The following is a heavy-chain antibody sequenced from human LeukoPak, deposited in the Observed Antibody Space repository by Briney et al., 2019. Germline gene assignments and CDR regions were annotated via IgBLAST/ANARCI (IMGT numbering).Heavy chain of an antibody. V-gene: IGHV4-38-2*01. CDR2: IFHSGRT. J-gene: IGHJ3*01. CDR1: VHSLRSGYY. D-gene: IGHD2-15*01. Sequence: SETLSLTCAVSVHSLRSGYYWGWIRQPPGKGVEWIGSIFHSGRTYYNPSLKSRVTISVDTSKNQFSLKLSSVTAADTAIYYCARRYCSGGSCHPNDAFNVWGQGTMVTVSS. CDR3: ARRYCSGGSCHPNDAFNV.